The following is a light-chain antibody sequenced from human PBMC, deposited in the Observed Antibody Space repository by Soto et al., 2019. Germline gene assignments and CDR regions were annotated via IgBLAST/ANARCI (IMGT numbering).Light chain of an antibody. CDR1: SSKVGSNT. V-gene: IGLV1-44*01. CDR3: AAWDDSLNAYV. J-gene: IGLJ1*01. CDR2: SNN. Sequence: QSVLTQPPSASGTPGQRVTISCSGSSSKVGSNTVNWYQQLPGTAPKLLNYSNNQRPSGVPDRFSGSKSGTSASLAISGLQSGDEADYYCAAWDDSLNAYVFATGTKVTVL.